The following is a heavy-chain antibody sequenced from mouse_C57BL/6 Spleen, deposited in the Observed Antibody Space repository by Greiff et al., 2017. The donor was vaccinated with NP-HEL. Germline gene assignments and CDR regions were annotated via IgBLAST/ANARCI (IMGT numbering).Heavy chain of an antibody. CDR2: ISDGGSYT. CDR1: GFTFSSYA. CDR3: ATRGSNYRSWFAY. V-gene: IGHV5-4*01. D-gene: IGHD2-5*01. J-gene: IGHJ3*01. Sequence: EVQRVESGGGLVKPGGSLKLSCAASGFTFSSYAMSWVRQTPEKRLEWVATISDGGSYTYYPDNVKGRFTISRDNAKNNLYLQMSHLKSEDTAMYYCATRGSNYRSWFAYWGQGTLVTVSA.